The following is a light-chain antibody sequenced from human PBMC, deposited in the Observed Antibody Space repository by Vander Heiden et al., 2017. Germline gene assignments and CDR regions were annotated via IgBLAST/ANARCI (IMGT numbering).Light chain of an antibody. V-gene: IGKV4-1*01. J-gene: IGKJ4*01. CDR2: WAS. Sequence: DRVMTQSPASLAVSLGERATINCKSSKSVLYSSDNKNYAAWYQQKPGQPPKLLISWASTRESGVPDRFSGSGSGTDFTLTISRLQAEDVAVYYCQQYYSTPLTFGGGTKVEIK. CDR3: QQYYSTPLT. CDR1: KSVLYSSDNKNY.